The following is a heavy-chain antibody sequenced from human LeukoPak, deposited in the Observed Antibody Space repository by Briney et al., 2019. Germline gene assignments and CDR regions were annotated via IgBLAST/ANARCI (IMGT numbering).Heavy chain of an antibody. CDR2: IISSSSTK. Sequence: PGGSLRLSCAASGFTFNTYSMNWVRQAPGKGLEWIAYIISSSSTKYYADSVKGRFTISRDNAKNSLYLRMNSLRADDTAVYYCAREGGDYGDYWGQGTLVTVSS. D-gene: IGHD4-17*01. J-gene: IGHJ4*02. CDR1: GFTFNTYS. CDR3: AREGGDYGDY. V-gene: IGHV3-48*04.